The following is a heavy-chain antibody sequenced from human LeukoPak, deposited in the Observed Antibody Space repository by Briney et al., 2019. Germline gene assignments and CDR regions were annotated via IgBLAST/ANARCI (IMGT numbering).Heavy chain of an antibody. CDR1: GFTFSTYS. J-gene: IGHJ3*02. V-gene: IGHV3-21*01. CDR2: ISSTSGYI. D-gene: IGHD1-1*01. CDR3: ARDERSTPLAFDI. Sequence: GGSLRLSCAASGFTFSTYSMNWVRQAPGKGLEWVSSISSTSGYIYYADSVKGRFTISRDNAKNSLYLQMNSLRAEDTAVYYCARDERSTPLAFDIWGQGIMVTVSS.